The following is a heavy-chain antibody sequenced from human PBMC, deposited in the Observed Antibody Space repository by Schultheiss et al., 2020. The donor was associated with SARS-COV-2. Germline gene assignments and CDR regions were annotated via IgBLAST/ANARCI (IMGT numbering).Heavy chain of an antibody. Sequence: GGSLRLSCAASGFTFSSYAMSWVRQAPGKGLEWVSSISSSSSYIYYADSVKGRFTISRDNSKNTLYLQMNSLKTEDTAVYYCTTIAVAVGWDYWGQGTLVTVSS. CDR2: ISSSSSYI. D-gene: IGHD6-19*01. CDR3: TTIAVAVGWDY. J-gene: IGHJ4*02. CDR1: GFTFSSYA. V-gene: IGHV3-21*03.